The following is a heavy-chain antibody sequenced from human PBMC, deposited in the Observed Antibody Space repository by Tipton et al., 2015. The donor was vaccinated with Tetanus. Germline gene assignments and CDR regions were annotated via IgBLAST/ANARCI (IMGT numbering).Heavy chain of an antibody. Sequence: TLSLTCSVSGAPVTSGRHHWSWIRLAPGRGLEWIGFVSDSGSTNYNPSVRGRVAISLDTSKNRFSLELTSVTAADTAVYYCARDSSLGSNSWAFDLWGRGTTVTVSS. CDR1: GAPVTSGRHH. V-gene: IGHV4-61*01. CDR2: VSDSGST. J-gene: IGHJ3*01. CDR3: ARDSSLGSNSWAFDL. D-gene: IGHD4-23*01.